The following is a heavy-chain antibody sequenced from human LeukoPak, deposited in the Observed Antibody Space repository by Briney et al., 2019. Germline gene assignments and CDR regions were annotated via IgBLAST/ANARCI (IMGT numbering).Heavy chain of an antibody. D-gene: IGHD6-13*01. J-gene: IGHJ4*02. CDR1: GFSFSTSG. CDR2: LQNDGSEK. Sequence: GGSLRLSCAPSGFSFSTSGTHWVRQAPGKGLEWVGFLQNDGSEKYFADSVKGRFTISRDNSKNTLYLQMNSLRAEDTAVYYCARESSRIAIGTLDFWGQGTLVTVSS. CDR3: ARESSRIAIGTLDF. V-gene: IGHV3-30*02.